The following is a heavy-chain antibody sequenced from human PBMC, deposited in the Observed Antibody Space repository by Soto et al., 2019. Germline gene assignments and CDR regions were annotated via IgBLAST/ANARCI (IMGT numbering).Heavy chain of an antibody. J-gene: IGHJ5*02. V-gene: IGHV3-53*01. CDR1: GFTVSSNY. Sequence: GGSLRLSCAASGFTVSSNYMSWVRQAPGKGLEWVSVIYSGGSTYYADSVKGRFTISRDNSKNTLYLQMNSLRAEDTAVYYCARSHSGSPPGWFDPWGQGTLVTVSS. D-gene: IGHD1-26*01. CDR2: IYSGGST. CDR3: ARSHSGSPPGWFDP.